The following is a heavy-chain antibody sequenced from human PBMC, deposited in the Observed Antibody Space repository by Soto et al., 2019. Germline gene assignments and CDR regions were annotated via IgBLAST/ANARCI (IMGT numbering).Heavy chain of an antibody. J-gene: IGHJ2*01. CDR1: GFTFSSYA. CDR3: VKDSHYDFWSGYPFYWYFDL. CDR2: ISSNGGSK. Sequence: GGSLSISCSASGFTFSSYAMPWVRQDPGKGLEYVSAISSNGGSKYYADSVKGRFTISRDNSKNTLYLQMSSLRAEDTAVYYCVKDSHYDFWSGYPFYWYFDLWGRGTLVTVSS. V-gene: IGHV3-64D*08. D-gene: IGHD3-3*01.